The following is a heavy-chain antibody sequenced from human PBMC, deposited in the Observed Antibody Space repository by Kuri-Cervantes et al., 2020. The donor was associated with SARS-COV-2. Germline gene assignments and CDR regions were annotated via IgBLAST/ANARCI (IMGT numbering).Heavy chain of an antibody. Sequence: GESLKISCAASGFTFSSYGMHWVRQAPDKGLEWVAVIWYDGSNKYYADSVKGRFTISRDNSKNTLYLQMNSLRAEDTAVYYCARPHYSSSSGYYYYYGMDVWGQGTTVTVSS. J-gene: IGHJ6*02. V-gene: IGHV3-33*01. CDR3: ARPHYSSSSGYYYYYGMDV. CDR1: GFTFSSYG. D-gene: IGHD6-6*01. CDR2: IWYDGSNK.